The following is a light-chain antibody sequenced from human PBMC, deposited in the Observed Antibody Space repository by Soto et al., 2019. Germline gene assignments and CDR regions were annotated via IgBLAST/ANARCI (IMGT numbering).Light chain of an antibody. CDR3: YSYTSTTADV. J-gene: IGLJ1*01. Sequence: QSALTQPASVSGSPGQSITISCTGTSSDVGGYNYVSWYQHHPGKAPKLMIYAVNNRPSGVSDRFSGSKSGNTASLTISGLQAEDEADYYCYSYTSTTADVFGAGTKLTVL. V-gene: IGLV2-14*03. CDR2: AVN. CDR1: SSDVGGYNY.